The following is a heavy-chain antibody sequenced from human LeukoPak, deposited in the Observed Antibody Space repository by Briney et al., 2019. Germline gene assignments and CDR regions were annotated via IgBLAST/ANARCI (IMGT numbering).Heavy chain of an antibody. CDR2: ISAYNGNK. V-gene: IGHV1-18*01. Sequence: ASVKVSCKASGYTFTNYGISWVRQAPGQGLDWMGRISAYNGNKVYAQELQGRVTMTTDTSTSTAYMELRSLRSDDTAVYYCARDRWPSSSSEGVLDIWGQGTMVTVSS. J-gene: IGHJ3*02. D-gene: IGHD6-6*01. CDR3: ARDRWPSSSSEGVLDI. CDR1: GYTFTNYG.